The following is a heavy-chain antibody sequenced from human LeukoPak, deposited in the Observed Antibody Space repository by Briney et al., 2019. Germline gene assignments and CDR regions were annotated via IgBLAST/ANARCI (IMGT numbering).Heavy chain of an antibody. CDR2: IYPGDSDT. V-gene: IGHV5-51*01. CDR1: GYIFTSYW. CDR3: ARTGDSGTLDIDY. J-gene: IGHJ4*02. D-gene: IGHD3-10*01. Sequence: GDSLQISCKGSGYIFTSYWICWVRQMPGKGLEWMGIIYPGDSDTRYSPSFQGQVTISADKSISTAYLQWSSLKASDTAMYYCARTGDSGTLDIDYWGQGTLVTVSS.